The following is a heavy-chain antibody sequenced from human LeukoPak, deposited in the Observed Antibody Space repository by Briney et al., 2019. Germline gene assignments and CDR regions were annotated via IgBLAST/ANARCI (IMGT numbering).Heavy chain of an antibody. V-gene: IGHV1-2*06. D-gene: IGHD3-3*01. CDR1: GYTFTGYY. Sequence: ASVKVSCKASGYTFTGYYMHWVRQAPGQGLEWMGRINPNSGGTNYAQKFQGRVTMTRDTPISTAYMELSRLRSDDTAVYYCARGLYYDFWSGYYTSVDYFDYWGQGTLVTVSS. CDR2: INPNSGGT. J-gene: IGHJ4*02. CDR3: ARGLYYDFWSGYYTSVDYFDY.